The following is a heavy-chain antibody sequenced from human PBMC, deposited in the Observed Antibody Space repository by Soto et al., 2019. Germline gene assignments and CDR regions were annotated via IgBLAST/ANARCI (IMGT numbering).Heavy chain of an antibody. Sequence: GGSLRLSWAASGFSFSSCAMSWVRQAPGKGLEWVSGINPSGGSTGYIDSVKGRFIISRDNSKNTLYLQMNSLRAEDTAVYFCAKSPPSAMIVANYFHYWGQGALVTVSS. CDR1: GFSFSSCA. J-gene: IGHJ4*02. D-gene: IGHD3-22*01. CDR3: AKSPPSAMIVANYFHY. CDR2: INPSGGST. V-gene: IGHV3-23*01.